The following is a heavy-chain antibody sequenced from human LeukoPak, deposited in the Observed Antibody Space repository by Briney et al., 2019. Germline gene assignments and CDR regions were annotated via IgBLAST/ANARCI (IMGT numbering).Heavy chain of an antibody. Sequence: GRSLRFSCAASGFTFSSYAMSWVRQAPGKGLEWVSAISGSGGSTYYADSVKGRFTISRDNSKNTLYLQMNSLRAEDTAVYYCAKDVGYYGSGNWFDPWGQGTLVTVSS. J-gene: IGHJ5*02. CDR3: AKDVGYYGSGNWFDP. CDR1: GFTFSSYA. CDR2: ISGSGGST. V-gene: IGHV3-23*01. D-gene: IGHD3-10*01.